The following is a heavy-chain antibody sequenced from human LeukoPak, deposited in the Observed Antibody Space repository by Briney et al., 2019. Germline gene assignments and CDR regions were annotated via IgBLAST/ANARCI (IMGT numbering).Heavy chain of an antibody. Sequence: GGSLRLSCAASGFTFDDYGMSWVRQAPGKGLEWVSGISWNSGSIGYADSVKGRFTISRDNAKNSLYLQMNSLRAEDTALYYCAKSLNWNYESHFDYWGQGTLVTVSS. CDR1: GFTFDDYG. V-gene: IGHV3-9*01. J-gene: IGHJ4*02. D-gene: IGHD1-7*01. CDR3: AKSLNWNYESHFDY. CDR2: ISWNSGSI.